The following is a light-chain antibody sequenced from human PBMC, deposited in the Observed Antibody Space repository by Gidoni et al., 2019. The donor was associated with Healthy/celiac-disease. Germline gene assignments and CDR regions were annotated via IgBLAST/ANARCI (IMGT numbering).Light chain of an antibody. CDR1: QSVSSY. J-gene: IGKJ4*01. V-gene: IGKV3-11*01. CDR3: PQRSNWLT. Sequence: EIVLTQYPATLSLSPGERATLSCRASQSVSSYLAWYQQKPGQAPRLRIYDASNRATGIPARFSVSGSGTDFTLTISSLEPEDFAVYYCPQRSNWLTFGGGTKVEIK. CDR2: DAS.